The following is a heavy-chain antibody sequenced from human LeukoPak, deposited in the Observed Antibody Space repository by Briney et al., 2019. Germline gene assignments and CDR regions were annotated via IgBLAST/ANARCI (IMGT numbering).Heavy chain of an antibody. CDR2: IHRSGNT. V-gene: IGHV4-34*01. J-gene: IGHJ4*02. D-gene: IGHD3-10*01. CDR1: NGSFSGYY. CDR3: AASLWFGINPEY. Sequence: SETLSLTCGVYNGSFSGYYWTWIRQPPGKGLEWIGEIHRSGNTNYNPSLKSRVTISVDSSNNRVYLTLNSVTAADTAVYYCAASLWFGINPEYWGQGTLVTVSS.